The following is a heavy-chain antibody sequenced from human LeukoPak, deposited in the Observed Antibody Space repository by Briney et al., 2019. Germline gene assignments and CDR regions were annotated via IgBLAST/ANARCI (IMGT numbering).Heavy chain of an antibody. Sequence: SETLSLTCTVSGGSLSSYYWSWIRQPPGKGLEWIGSIYYSGSTYYNPSLKSRVTISVDTSKNQFSLKLSSVTAADTAVYYCARDRREGYYFDYWGQGTLVTVSS. J-gene: IGHJ4*02. CDR2: IYYSGST. V-gene: IGHV4-39*07. CDR3: ARDRREGYYFDY. CDR1: GGSLSSYY.